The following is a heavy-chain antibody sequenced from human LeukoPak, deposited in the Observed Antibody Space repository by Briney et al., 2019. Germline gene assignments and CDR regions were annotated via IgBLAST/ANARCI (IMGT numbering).Heavy chain of an antibody. V-gene: IGHV3-21*01. J-gene: IGHJ3*02. D-gene: IGHD5-18*01. CDR2: ISSSSSYI. CDR3: ARSDTPLSAFDI. CDR1: GFTFSSYS. Sequence: GGSLRLSCAASGFTFSSYSMNWVRQAPGKGLEWVSSISSSSSYIYYADSVKGRFTISRDNAKNSLYLQMNSLGAEDTAVYYCARSDTPLSAFDIWGQGTMVTVSS.